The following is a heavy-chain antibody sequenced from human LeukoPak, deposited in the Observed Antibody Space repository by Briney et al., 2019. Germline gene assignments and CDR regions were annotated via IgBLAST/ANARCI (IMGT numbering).Heavy chain of an antibody. CDR1: KFTFSHYG. D-gene: IGHD4-11*01. Sequence: PGRSLRLSCAASKFTFSHYGMHWVRQAPAKGLHWVAVIWSDGTNQYYADSVKGRFTISIDNSNKTVYLQMNSLRADDTGVYYCAKDAQRGFDYSNSLEYWGQGALVIVSS. V-gene: IGHV3-33*06. CDR3: AKDAQRGFDYSNSLEY. J-gene: IGHJ4*02. CDR2: IWSDGTNQ.